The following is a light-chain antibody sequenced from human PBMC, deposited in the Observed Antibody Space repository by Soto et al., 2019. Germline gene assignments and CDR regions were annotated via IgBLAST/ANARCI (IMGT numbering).Light chain of an antibody. CDR2: GNS. Sequence: QSVQTQPPSVSGAPGQRVTISCTGSSSNIGAGYDVHWYQQLPGTAPKLLIYGNSNRPSGVPDRFSGSKSGTSASLAITGLQAEDEADYYCQSYDSSLSAYVVFGGGTKLSVL. J-gene: IGLJ2*01. CDR3: QSYDSSLSAYVV. V-gene: IGLV1-40*01. CDR1: SSNIGAGYD.